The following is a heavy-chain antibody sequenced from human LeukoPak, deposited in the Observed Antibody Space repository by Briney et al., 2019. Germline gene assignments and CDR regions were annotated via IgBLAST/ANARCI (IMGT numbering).Heavy chain of an antibody. V-gene: IGHV4-30-2*01. CDR2: IYHSGST. Sequence: SETLSLTCTVSGGSISSGGYYWSWIRQPPGKGLEWIGYIYHSGSTYYNPSLKSRVTISVDTSKNQFSLKLSSVTAADTAVYYCARGGGGSAPAPPAYRPFDYWGQGTLVTVSS. D-gene: IGHD1-26*01. CDR1: GGSISSGGYY. CDR3: ARGGGGSAPAPPAYRPFDY. J-gene: IGHJ4*02.